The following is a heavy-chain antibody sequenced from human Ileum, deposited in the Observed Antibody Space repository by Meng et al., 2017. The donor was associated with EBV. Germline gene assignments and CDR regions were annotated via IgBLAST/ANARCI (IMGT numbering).Heavy chain of an antibody. CDR1: GYSFTTYA. V-gene: IGHV1-3*01. D-gene: IGHD2-2*01. J-gene: IGHJ4*02. CDR3: ARTGCSSSSCYDY. Sequence: QVQLVQSGSELKKPGASVKVSCKASGYSFTTYAMHWVRQAPGQRLEWMGWINAGNGNTKYSEKFQSRVTITRDTAASTAYMELSSLRSEDTAVYYCARTGCSSSSCYDYWDQGPLVTVSS. CDR2: INAGNGNT.